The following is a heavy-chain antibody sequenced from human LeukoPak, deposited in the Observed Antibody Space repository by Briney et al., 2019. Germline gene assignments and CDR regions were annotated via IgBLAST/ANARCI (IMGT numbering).Heavy chain of an antibody. V-gene: IGHV3-23*01. D-gene: IGHD6-19*01. CDR1: GFTFSSYA. CDR2: ISGSGGST. Sequence: PGGSLRLSCAVSGFTFSSYAMSWVRQAPGKGLEWVSAISGSGGSTYYADSVKGRFTISRDNSKNTLYLQMNSLRAEDTAVYYCAKDVRGGWYGDFDYWGQGTLVTVSS. CDR3: AKDVRGGWYGDFDY. J-gene: IGHJ4*02.